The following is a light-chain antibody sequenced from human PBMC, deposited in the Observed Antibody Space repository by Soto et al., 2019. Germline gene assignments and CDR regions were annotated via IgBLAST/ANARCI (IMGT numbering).Light chain of an antibody. CDR2: EVN. CDR1: SSDVGNYDS. V-gene: IGLV2-8*01. J-gene: IGLJ1*01. Sequence: QSALTQPPSASGSPGQSVTISCTGTSSDVGNYDSVSWYQHHPGKAPQAVIYEVNKRPSGVPARFSGSKSGNTASLTVSGLQAEDEGDYYCSSYAGSNNYVFGTGTKLTVL. CDR3: SSYAGSNNYV.